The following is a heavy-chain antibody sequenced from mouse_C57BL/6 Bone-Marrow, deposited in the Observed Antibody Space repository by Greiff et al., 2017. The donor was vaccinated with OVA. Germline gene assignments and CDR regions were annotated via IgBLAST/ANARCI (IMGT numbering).Heavy chain of an antibody. CDR3: ARQPISFYDGYYLYAMDY. Sequence: EVQRVESGGGLVKPGGSLKLSCAASGFTFSSYTMSWVRQTPEKRLEWVATISGGGGNTYYPDSVKGRFTISRDNAKNTLYLQMSSLRSEDTALYYCARQPISFYDGYYLYAMDYWGQGTSVTVSS. CDR2: ISGGGGNT. D-gene: IGHD2-3*01. CDR1: GFTFSSYT. V-gene: IGHV5-9*01. J-gene: IGHJ4*01.